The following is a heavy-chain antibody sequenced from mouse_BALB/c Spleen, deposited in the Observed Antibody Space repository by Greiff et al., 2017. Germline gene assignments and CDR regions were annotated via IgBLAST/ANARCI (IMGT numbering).Heavy chain of an antibody. D-gene: IGHD4-1*01. CDR1: GFTFTDYY. Sequence: EVQLVESGGGLVQPGGSLRLSCATSGFTFTDYYMSWVRQPPGKALEWLGFIRNKANGYTTEYSASVKGRFTISRDNSQSILYLQMNTLRAEDSATYYCARDILGYWYFDVWGAGTTVTVSS. CDR3: ARDILGYWYFDV. J-gene: IGHJ1*01. V-gene: IGHV7-3*02. CDR2: IRNKANGYTT.